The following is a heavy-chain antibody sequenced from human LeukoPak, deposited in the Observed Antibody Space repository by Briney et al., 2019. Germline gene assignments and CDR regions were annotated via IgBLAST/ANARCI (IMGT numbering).Heavy chain of an antibody. CDR1: GGSISTYY. V-gene: IGHV4-59*01. Sequence: SQTLSLTCTVSGGSISTYYWSWIRQPPGKGLEWIGYIYYTGSTNYNPSLKSRVTISVDTSKNQFSLKLSSVTAADTAVYYCARDSPYGDYADYWGQGTLVTASS. J-gene: IGHJ4*02. D-gene: IGHD4-17*01. CDR2: IYYTGST. CDR3: ARDSPYGDYADY.